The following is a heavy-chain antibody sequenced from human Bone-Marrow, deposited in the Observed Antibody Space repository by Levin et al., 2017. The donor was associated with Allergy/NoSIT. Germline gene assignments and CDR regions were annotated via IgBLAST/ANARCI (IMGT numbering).Heavy chain of an antibody. V-gene: IGHV3-23*01. J-gene: IGHJ4*02. CDR3: AKIGGGFDYEY. D-gene: IGHD6-19*01. CDR2: ISLGGGTT. CDR1: GFTFRSCD. Sequence: PGGSLRLSCAASGFTFRSCDMTWVRQVPGKGLEYVSSISLGGGTTYYADSVKGRFTISRDNSRNMLFLQMNSLRVEDTAIYYCAKIGGGFDYEYWGQGTLVTVS.